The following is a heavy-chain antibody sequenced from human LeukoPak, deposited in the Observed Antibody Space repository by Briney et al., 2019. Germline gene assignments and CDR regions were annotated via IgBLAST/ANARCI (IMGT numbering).Heavy chain of an antibody. CDR3: ARTSTTYYYGSGSHFDY. V-gene: IGHV1-18*01. Sequence: GASVKVSCKASGYTFTSFGITWVRQAPGQGLEWMGWISAYNGNTNYAQYLQGRVAITTDTSTSTAYMELRSLRSDDTAVYYCARTSTTYYYGSGSHFDYWGQGTLVTVSS. D-gene: IGHD3-10*01. CDR2: ISAYNGNT. CDR1: GYTFTSFG. J-gene: IGHJ4*02.